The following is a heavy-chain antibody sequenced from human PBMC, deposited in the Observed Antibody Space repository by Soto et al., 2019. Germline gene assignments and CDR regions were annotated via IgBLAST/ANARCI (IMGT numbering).Heavy chain of an antibody. CDR1: GGSFSGYY. CDR3: ARVELKRVVVVAAHTFDY. V-gene: IGHV4-34*01. Sequence: SETLSLTCAVYGGSFSGYYWSWIRQPPGKGLEWIGEINHSGSTNYNPSLKSRVTISVDTSKNQFSLKLSSVTAADTAVYYCARVELKRVVVVAAHTFDYWGQGTLVTVSS. J-gene: IGHJ4*02. CDR2: INHSGST. D-gene: IGHD2-15*01.